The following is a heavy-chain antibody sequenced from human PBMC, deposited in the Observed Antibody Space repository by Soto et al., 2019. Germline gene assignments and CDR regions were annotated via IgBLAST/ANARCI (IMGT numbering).Heavy chain of an antibody. CDR1: GYTFTSYD. Sequence: AALKVSCTASGYTFTSYDINWVRQATGQGLEWMGWMNPNIGNTGYAQKFQGRVTMTRNTSISTAYMELSSLRSEDTAVYYCARVGTPSWGQGTLVTVSS. CDR3: ARVGTPS. D-gene: IGHD7-27*01. J-gene: IGHJ4*02. V-gene: IGHV1-8*01. CDR2: MNPNIGNT.